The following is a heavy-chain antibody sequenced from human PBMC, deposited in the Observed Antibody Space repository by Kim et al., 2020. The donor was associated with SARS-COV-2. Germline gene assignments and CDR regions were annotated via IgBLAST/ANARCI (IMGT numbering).Heavy chain of an antibody. CDR1: GFTFSSYA. CDR2: IYSGGSST. J-gene: IGHJ6*02. CDR3: AKSRGLYYDFWSGYWDYYYGMGL. V-gene: IGHV3-23*03. D-gene: IGHD3-3*01. Sequence: GGSLRLFCAASGFTFSSYAMSWVRQAPGKGLEWVSVIYSGGSSTYYADSVKGRFTISRDNSKNTLYLQMNSLRDEDTAVYYCAKSRGLYYDFWSGYWDYYYGMGLWGQGTTVTVS.